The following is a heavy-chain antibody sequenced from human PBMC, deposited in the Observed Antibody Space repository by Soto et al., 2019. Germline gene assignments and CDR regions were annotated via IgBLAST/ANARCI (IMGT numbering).Heavy chain of an antibody. V-gene: IGHV4-39*01. J-gene: IGHJ4*02. CDR2: IYYSGST. CDR1: GGSISSSSYY. D-gene: IGHD6-13*01. Sequence: QLQLQESGPGLMKPSETLSLTCTVSGGSISSSSYYWGWIRQPPGKGLEWIGSIYYSGSTSYNPSLKSRVTISVDTSKNQFSLKLSSVTAADTAVYYCARTGIAAPLDYWGQGTLVTVSS. CDR3: ARTGIAAPLDY.